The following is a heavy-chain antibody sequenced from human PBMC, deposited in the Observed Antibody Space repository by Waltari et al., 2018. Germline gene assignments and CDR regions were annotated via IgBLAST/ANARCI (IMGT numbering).Heavy chain of an antibody. Sequence: QVHLVESGGGVVQPGRSLRLSCAASGFTFSSHSMHWVRQAPGKGREWVAVISNDGSNKNYAVSVEGRFTISRDNSKNTLNLQMDGLRAEDTAVYYCARDNPYSSSWLLFFDTFDVWGQGTMVTVSS. V-gene: IGHV3-30-3*01. D-gene: IGHD6-13*01. CDR1: GFTFSSHS. J-gene: IGHJ3*01. CDR3: ARDNPYSSSWLLFFDTFDV. CDR2: ISNDGSNK.